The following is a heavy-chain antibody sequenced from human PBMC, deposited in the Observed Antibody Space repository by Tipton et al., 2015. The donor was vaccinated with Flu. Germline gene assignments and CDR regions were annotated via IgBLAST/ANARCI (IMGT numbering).Heavy chain of an antibody. Sequence: TLSLTCAVSGVSISSGGYYWSWIRQHPGKGLEWIGYIYFTGKTYYNSSLQSRVSISVDTSKNQFSLRLNSVTAADTAVYYCARASGTVIAPHYFDLWGQGTLVTVSS. V-gene: IGHV4-31*11. J-gene: IGHJ4*02. CDR2: IYFTGKT. D-gene: IGHD1-26*01. CDR1: GVSISSGGYY. CDR3: ARASGTVIAPHYFDL.